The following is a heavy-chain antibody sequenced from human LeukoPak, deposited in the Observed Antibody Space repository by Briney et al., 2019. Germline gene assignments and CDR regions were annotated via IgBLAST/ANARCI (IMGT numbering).Heavy chain of an antibody. CDR2: IKSKTDGGTT. CDR1: GFTFSNAW. CDR3: TTRCSNTSCFGNWFDP. V-gene: IGHV3-15*01. D-gene: IGHD2-2*01. J-gene: IGHJ5*02. Sequence: GGSLRLSCAASGFTFSNAWMSWVRQAPGKGLEWLGRIKSKTDGGTTDYAAPVKGRFTISRDDSKTTLYLQMNSLKAEDTAVYYCTTRCSNTSCFGNWFDPWGQGTLVTVSS.